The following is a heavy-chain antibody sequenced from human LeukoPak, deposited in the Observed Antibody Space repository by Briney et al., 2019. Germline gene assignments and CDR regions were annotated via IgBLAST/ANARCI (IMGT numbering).Heavy chain of an antibody. CDR2: ISGSGGST. CDR1: GFTFSSYA. D-gene: IGHD3-22*01. J-gene: IGHJ6*03. Sequence: GGSLRLSCAASGFTFSSYAMSWVRQAPGKGLEWVSAISGSGGSTYYADSVKGRFTISRDNSKNTLYLQMNSLRAEDTAVYYCARVTYYYDSSDYYYYYMDVWGKGTTVTISS. CDR3: ARVTYYYDSSDYYYYYMDV. V-gene: IGHV3-23*01.